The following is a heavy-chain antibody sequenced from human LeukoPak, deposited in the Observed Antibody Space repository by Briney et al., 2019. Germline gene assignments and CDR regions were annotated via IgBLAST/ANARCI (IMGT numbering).Heavy chain of an antibody. CDR1: GYTFTSYD. CDR2: MNPNSGNT. CDR3: ARARSSGWYAGRKNWFDP. Sequence: ASVKVSCKASGYTFTSYDINWVRQATGQGLEWMGWMNPNSGNTGYAQKFQGRVTITRNTSISTAYMELSSLRSEDTAVYYCARARSSGWYAGRKNWFDPWGQGTLVTASS. J-gene: IGHJ5*02. D-gene: IGHD6-19*01. V-gene: IGHV1-8*01.